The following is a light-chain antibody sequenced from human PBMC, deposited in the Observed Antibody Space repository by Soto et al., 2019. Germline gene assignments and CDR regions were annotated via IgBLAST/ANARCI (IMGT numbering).Light chain of an antibody. J-gene: IGKJ4*01. CDR2: DAS. CDR1: QSVGNNY. Sequence: EIVLTQSPGTLSLSPGERATLSCRASQSVGNNYLAWYQQKPGQAPRFLIYDASSRATGIPDRFSGSGSGTDFTLTISRLEPEDFEVYYCEQYGSTPLTFGGGTKVEI. CDR3: EQYGSTPLT. V-gene: IGKV3-20*01.